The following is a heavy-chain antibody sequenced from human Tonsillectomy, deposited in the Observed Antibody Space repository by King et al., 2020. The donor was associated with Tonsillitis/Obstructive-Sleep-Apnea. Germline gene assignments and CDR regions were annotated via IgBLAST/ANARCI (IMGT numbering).Heavy chain of an antibody. CDR1: GGTFSSYA. V-gene: IGHV1-69*01. J-gene: IGHJ5*02. CDR2: IIPIFGTA. CDR3: ARVVPAAINRFDP. D-gene: IGHD2-2*01. Sequence: QLVQSGAEVKKPGSSVKLSCKASGGTFSSYAISWVRQAPGQGLEWMGGIIPIFGTANYAQKFKGRVTITADESTSTAYMELSSLRSEDTAVYYCARVVPAAINRFDPWGQGTLVTVSS.